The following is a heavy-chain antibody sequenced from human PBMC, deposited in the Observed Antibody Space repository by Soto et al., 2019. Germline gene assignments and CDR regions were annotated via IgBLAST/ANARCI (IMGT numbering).Heavy chain of an antibody. CDR3: ARDRSGIGHDY. V-gene: IGHV3-72*01. D-gene: IGHD3-10*01. CDR1: GFTFSDYY. Sequence: GGSLRLSCAVSGFTFSDYYMDWVRQAPGKGLEWVGRSRNKANSYTTEYAASVKGRFTISRDDSKNSLYLQMNSLKTEDTAVYYCARDRSGIGHDYWGQGTLVTVSS. CDR2: SRNKANSYTT. J-gene: IGHJ4*02.